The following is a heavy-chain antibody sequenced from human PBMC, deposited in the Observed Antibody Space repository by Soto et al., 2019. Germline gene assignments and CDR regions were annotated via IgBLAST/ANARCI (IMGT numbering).Heavy chain of an antibody. CDR3: EKDSLAARLPDY. Sequence: EVQLLESGGGLVQPGGSLRLSCAASGFTFSSYAMSWVRQAPGKGLEWVSAISGSGGSTYYADSVKGRFTISRDNSKNTLYLQMNSLRAEDTAVYYCEKDSLAARLPDYWGQGTLVTVSS. CDR1: GFTFSSYA. D-gene: IGHD6-6*01. J-gene: IGHJ4*02. CDR2: ISGSGGST. V-gene: IGHV3-23*01.